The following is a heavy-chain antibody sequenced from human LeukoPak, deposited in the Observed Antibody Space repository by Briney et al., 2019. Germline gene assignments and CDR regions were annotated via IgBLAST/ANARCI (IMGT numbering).Heavy chain of an antibody. D-gene: IGHD1-26*01. Sequence: SETLSLTCTVSGFSITTYYWSWIRQAPGNGLEWIGQIHSSGSTTYNPSLTSRGTISVETSKNQFSLHLSSVTAADTAMYYCARDIREVGESHYFDYWGQGTLVTVTS. CDR1: GFSITTYY. J-gene: IGHJ4*02. V-gene: IGHV4-59*01. CDR3: ARDIREVGESHYFDY. CDR2: IHSSGST.